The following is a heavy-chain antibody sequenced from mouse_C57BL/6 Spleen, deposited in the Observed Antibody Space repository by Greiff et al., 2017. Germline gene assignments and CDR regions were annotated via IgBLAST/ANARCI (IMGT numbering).Heavy chain of an antibody. D-gene: IGHD1-1*01. CDR2: IHPNSGST. CDR3: ARQHYGSSGYFDF. CDR1: GYTFTSYW. V-gene: IGHV1-64*01. J-gene: IGHJ2*01. Sequence: QVQLQQPGAELVKPGASVKLSCKASGYTFTSYWMPWVKQRPGQGLEWIGMIHPNSGSTNYNEQFKSKATLTVDKSSSPAYMQLSSLTSEDAAVXYCARQHYGSSGYFDFWGQGTTLTVSS.